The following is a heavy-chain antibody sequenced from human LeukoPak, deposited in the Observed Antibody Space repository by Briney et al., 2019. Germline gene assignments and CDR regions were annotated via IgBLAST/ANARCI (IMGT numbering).Heavy chain of an antibody. CDR2: VSNSGDYI. J-gene: IGHJ4*02. CDR1: GFSFSSYR. D-gene: IGHD3-22*01. V-gene: IGHV3-21*04. Sequence: GGSLRLSCAASGFSFSSYRMNWVRQAPGKGLEWVSSVSNSGDYIHYADSVKGRFTISRDNSKNSLYLQMNSLRAEDTAVYYCARVHIPRSPEYETYYYDSSGYSWGQGTLVTVSS. CDR3: ARVHIPRSPEYETYYYDSSGYS.